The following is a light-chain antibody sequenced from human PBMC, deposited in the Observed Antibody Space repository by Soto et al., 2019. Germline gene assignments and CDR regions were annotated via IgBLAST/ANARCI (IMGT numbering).Light chain of an antibody. V-gene: IGLV2-18*02. J-gene: IGLJ1*01. Sequence: QSVLTQPPSVSGSPGQSVAISCTGTSSDVGSFNRVSWYQQPPGTAPKLLIYEVSNRPSGVPDRFSGSKSGNTASLTISGLQGEDEADNYSNSYTSSSTYVFGTGTKVTVL. CDR2: EVS. CDR1: SSDVGSFNR. CDR3: NSYTSSSTYV.